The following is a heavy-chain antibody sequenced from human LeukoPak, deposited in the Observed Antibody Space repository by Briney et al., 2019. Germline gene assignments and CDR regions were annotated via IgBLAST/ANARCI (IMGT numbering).Heavy chain of an antibody. V-gene: IGHV3-11*01. CDR3: ARAPSGYVSSWYFDY. D-gene: IGHD5-12*01. CDR1: GFTFSDYY. J-gene: IGHJ4*02. CDR2: ISSSGSTI. Sequence: GGSLKLSCAASGFTFSDYYMSWIRQAPGKGLEWVSYISSSGSTIYYADSVKGRFTISRDNAKNSLYLQMNSLRAEDTAVYYCARAPSGYVSSWYFDYWGQGTLVTVSS.